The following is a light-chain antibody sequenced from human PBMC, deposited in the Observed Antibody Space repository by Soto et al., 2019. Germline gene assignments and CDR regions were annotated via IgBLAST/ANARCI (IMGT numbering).Light chain of an antibody. Sequence: DIQLTQSPSFLSASVGDRVTVTCRASQGINSYLAWYQQKPGKDPKLLIYTASTLQSGVPSRFSGSGSGTEFTLTLTSLQPEDFAAYYCQQLYTFPLTFGGGTKVEI. J-gene: IGKJ4*01. CDR1: QGINSY. V-gene: IGKV1-9*01. CDR3: QQLYTFPLT. CDR2: TAS.